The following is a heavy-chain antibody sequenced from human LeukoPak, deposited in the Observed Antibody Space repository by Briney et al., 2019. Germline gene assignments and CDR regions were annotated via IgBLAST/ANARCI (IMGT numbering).Heavy chain of an antibody. CDR3: AIDFRWGYCSSTSCSPPGY. V-gene: IGHV1-24*01. Sequence: ASVKVSCKVSGYTLTELSMHWVRQAPGKGLEWMGGFDPEDGETIYAQKFQGRVTMTEDTSTDTAYMELSSLRSEDTAVYYCAIDFRWGYCSSTSCSPPGYWGQGTLVTVSS. D-gene: IGHD2-2*01. CDR2: FDPEDGET. J-gene: IGHJ4*02. CDR1: GYTLTELS.